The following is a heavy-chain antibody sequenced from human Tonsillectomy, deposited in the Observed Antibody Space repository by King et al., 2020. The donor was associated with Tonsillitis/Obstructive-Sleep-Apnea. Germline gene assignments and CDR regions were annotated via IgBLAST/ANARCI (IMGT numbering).Heavy chain of an antibody. CDR3: ATTFYYDSGSYYPYYYYGMDV. V-gene: IGHV5-10-1*03. CDR2: IDPSDSYT. CDR1: GYSFNSYW. Sequence: VQLVESGAEVKKPGESLRISCTGSGYSFNSYWISWVRQMPGKGLEWMGRIDPSDSYTNYSPSFQGHVTISTDKSISTAYLQWSSLKASDTAMYYCATTFYYDSGSYYPYYYYGMDVWGQGTTVTVSS. J-gene: IGHJ6*02. D-gene: IGHD3-10*01.